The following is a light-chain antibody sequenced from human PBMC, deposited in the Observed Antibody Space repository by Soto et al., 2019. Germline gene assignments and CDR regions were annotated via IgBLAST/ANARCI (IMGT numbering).Light chain of an antibody. V-gene: IGKV3-11*01. CDR2: DAS. Sequence: PGERATLSCRASQSVSSYLAWYQQKPGQAPRLLIYDASNRATGIPARFSGSGSGTDFTLTISSLEPEDFAVYYCQQRNNWPRSTFGQGTRLEIK. J-gene: IGKJ5*01. CDR3: QQRNNWPRST. CDR1: QSVSSY.